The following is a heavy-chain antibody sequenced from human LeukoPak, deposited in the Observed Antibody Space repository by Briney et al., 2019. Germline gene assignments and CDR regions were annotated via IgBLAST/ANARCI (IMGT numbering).Heavy chain of an antibody. CDR2: IIPIFGTA. D-gene: IGHD3-16*01. CDR3: ARADSRSGMMYYFDY. Sequence: SVKVSCKASGYTFTGYYMHWVRQAPGQGLEWMGGIIPIFGTANYAQKFQGRVTITTDESTSTAYMELSSLRSEDTAVYYCARADSRSGMMYYFDYWGQGTLVTVSS. V-gene: IGHV1-69*05. CDR1: GYTFTGYY. J-gene: IGHJ4*02.